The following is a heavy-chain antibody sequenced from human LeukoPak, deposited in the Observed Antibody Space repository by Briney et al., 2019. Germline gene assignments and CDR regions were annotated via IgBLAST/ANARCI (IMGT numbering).Heavy chain of an antibody. D-gene: IGHD3-16*02. CDR1: GYIFSNYD. CDR2: MNPNSGRR. CDR3: ARGLRSDY. V-gene: IGHV1-8*01. J-gene: IGHJ4*02. Sequence: ASVKVSCKASGYIFSNYDINCVRQAPGHGLECMGWMNPNSGRRVYSQKFQGRVTMTRNSSINTAYMELTSLRSDDRAVYYCARGLRSDYWGQGTLVTVSS.